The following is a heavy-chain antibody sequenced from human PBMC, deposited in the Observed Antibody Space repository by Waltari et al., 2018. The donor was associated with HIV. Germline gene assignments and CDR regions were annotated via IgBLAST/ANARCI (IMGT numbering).Heavy chain of an antibody. CDR2: IAKDGNKK. D-gene: IGHD3-16*01. J-gene: IGHJ3*02. V-gene: IGHV3-30*18. CDR1: GFIFSDYG. CDR3: AKITSVGPYDVFDI. Sequence: QVQLVESGGGVVQPGKSLRLSCAASGFIFSDYGMHWVRQAPGKGLEGVAIIAKDGNKKDYADFAKGRFTISRDNYKNTLYLHMNSLRVDDTAVYSCAKITSVGPYDVFDIWGQGTMVTVS.